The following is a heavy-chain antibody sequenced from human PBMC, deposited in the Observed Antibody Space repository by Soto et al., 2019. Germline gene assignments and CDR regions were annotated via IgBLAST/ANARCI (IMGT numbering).Heavy chain of an antibody. J-gene: IGHJ4*02. D-gene: IGHD6-19*01. CDR3: ARGLITGSHYSGGWYYFDS. CDR2: INHSGSA. V-gene: IGHV4-34*01. CDR1: GESFGGYI. Sequence: SETLCLTCAVYGESFGGYIWTWIRQTPGKGLKWIGQINHSGSAIYNPSLKSRVTISVHTSNSQFSLELSSVTAADTAVYYCARGLITGSHYSGGWYYFDSWGQGTQVTVSS.